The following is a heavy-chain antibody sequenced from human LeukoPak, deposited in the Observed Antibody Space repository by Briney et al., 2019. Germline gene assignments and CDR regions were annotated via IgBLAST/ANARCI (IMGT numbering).Heavy chain of an antibody. Sequence: GGSLRLSCAASGFTFSSYWMSWVRQAPGKGLEWVANIKQDGSEKYYVDSVKGRFTISRDNAKNSLYLQMNSLRAEDTALYYCAKDPYGDYGNWFDPWGQGTLVTVSS. D-gene: IGHD4-17*01. J-gene: IGHJ5*02. V-gene: IGHV3-7*03. CDR2: IKQDGSEK. CDR3: AKDPYGDYGNWFDP. CDR1: GFTFSSYW.